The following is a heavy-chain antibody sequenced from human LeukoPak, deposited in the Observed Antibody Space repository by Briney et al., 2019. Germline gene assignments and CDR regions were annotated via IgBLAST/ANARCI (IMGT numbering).Heavy chain of an antibody. V-gene: IGHV1-69*05. CDR2: IIPIFGTA. D-gene: IGHD1-7*01. Sequence: SVKVSCKASGGTFSSYAISWVRQAPGQGLEWMGGIIPIFGTANYAQKFQGRVTITTGESTSTAYMELSSLRSEDTAVYYCARVSWITGTTAYWGQGTLVTVSS. CDR1: GGTFSSYA. CDR3: ARVSWITGTTAY. J-gene: IGHJ4*02.